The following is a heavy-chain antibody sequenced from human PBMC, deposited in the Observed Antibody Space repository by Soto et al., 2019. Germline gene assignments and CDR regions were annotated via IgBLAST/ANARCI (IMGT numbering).Heavy chain of an antibody. D-gene: IGHD2-8*02. CDR2: IIPILDIP. CDR1: GGTFSRYT. Sequence: QVQLVQSGAEVKKPGSSVKVSCKASGGTFSRYTFTWVRQAPGQGLEWMGRIIPILDIPNYAQNFQGRVTITADKSPWTAYMELSRLTSDDTAVDYCASHFTGVLVLGTSPPGGDNYGWDVWGQGTTVTVSS. CDR3: ASHFTGVLVLGTSPPGGDNYGWDV. V-gene: IGHV1-69*02. J-gene: IGHJ6*02.